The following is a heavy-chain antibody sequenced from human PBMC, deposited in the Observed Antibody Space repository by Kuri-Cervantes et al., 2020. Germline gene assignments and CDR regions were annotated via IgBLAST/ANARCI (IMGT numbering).Heavy chain of an antibody. CDR3: AKFSWNDGLDY. V-gene: IGHV3-23*01. CDR2: ISGSGGST. D-gene: IGHD1-1*01. J-gene: IGHJ4*02. CDR1: GDSISSGDYY. Sequence: ETLSLTCTVSGDSISSGDYYWSWIRQAPGKGLEWVSAISGSGGSTYYADSVKGRFTISRDNSKNTLYLQMNSLRAEDTAVYYCAKFSWNDGLDYWGQGTLVTVSS.